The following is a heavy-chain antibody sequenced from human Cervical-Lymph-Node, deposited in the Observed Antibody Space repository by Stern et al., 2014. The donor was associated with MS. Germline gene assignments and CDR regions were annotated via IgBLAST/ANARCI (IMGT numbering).Heavy chain of an antibody. CDR1: GYTFSAYY. Sequence: VHLVESGTEVKKPGASVKVSCKASGYTFSAYYVHWVRPAPGQGLEWMGRINGHTGDTNYAQKFQGRVTMDRDPSISTAYLELASLRSDDTAVYYCAREGRSTVTTAAAYWGQGTLVTVSS. D-gene: IGHD4-17*01. CDR3: AREGRSTVTTAAAY. V-gene: IGHV1-2*06. CDR2: INGHTGDT. J-gene: IGHJ4*02.